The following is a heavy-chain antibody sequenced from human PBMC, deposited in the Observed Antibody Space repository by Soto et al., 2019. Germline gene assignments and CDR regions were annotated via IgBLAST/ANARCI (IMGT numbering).Heavy chain of an antibody. D-gene: IGHD3-10*01. V-gene: IGHV1-18*04. CDR2: ISAYNGNT. Sequence: VKLSTKASGDPFTSYDIIWVRQSPGQGLEWMGWISAYNGNTNYAQKLQGRVTMTTDTSTSTAYMELRSLRSDDTAVHYCARDSPGLLWFGELSALYYYYGMDVWGQGTTVTFSS. J-gene: IGHJ6*02. CDR3: ARDSPGLLWFGELSALYYYYGMDV. CDR1: GDPFTSYD.